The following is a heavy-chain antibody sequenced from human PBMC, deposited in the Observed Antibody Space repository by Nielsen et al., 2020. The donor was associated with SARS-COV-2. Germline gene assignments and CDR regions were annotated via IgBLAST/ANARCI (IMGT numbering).Heavy chain of an antibody. V-gene: IGHV4-59*08. D-gene: IGHD3/OR15-3a*01. CDR2: IYYSGST. J-gene: IGHJ6*02. Sequence: WIRQPPGKGLEWIGYIYYSGSTNYNPSLKSRVTISVDTSKNQFSLKLSSVTAADTAVYYCARGYGTGYRYSYYYGVDVWGQGTTVTVSS. CDR3: ARGYGTGYRYSYYYGVDV.